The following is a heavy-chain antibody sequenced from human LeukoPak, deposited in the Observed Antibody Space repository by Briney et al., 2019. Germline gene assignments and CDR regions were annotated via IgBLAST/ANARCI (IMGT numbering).Heavy chain of an antibody. V-gene: IGHV3-23*05. Sequence: QPGGSLRLSCEASGFTFSAYAMTWVRQAPGKGLEWVSSIGSDNKPHYSESVKGRFAISRDNSKNTLYLQMNSLRAEDTAVYYCARPTDGPGSYLIDYWGQGTLVTVSS. CDR1: GFTFSAYA. J-gene: IGHJ4*02. CDR2: IGSDNKP. CDR3: ARPTDGPGSYLIDY. D-gene: IGHD3-10*01.